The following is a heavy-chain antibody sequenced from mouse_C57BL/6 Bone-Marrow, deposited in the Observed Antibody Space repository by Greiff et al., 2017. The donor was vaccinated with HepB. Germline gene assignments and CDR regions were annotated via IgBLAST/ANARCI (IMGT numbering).Heavy chain of an antibody. CDR1: GYTFTSYW. CDR3: APYYYGSSWYFDV. J-gene: IGHJ1*03. Sequence: VQLQQPGAELVKPGASVKLSCKASGYTFTSYWMQWVKQRPGQGLEWIGEIDPSDSYTNYNQKFKGKATLTVDTSSSTAYMQLSSLTSEDSAVYYCAPYYYGSSWYFDVWGTGTTVTVSS. D-gene: IGHD1-1*01. V-gene: IGHV1-50*01. CDR2: IDPSDSYT.